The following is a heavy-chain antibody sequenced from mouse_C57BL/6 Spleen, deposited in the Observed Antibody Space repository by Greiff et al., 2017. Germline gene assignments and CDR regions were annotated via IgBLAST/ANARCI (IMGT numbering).Heavy chain of an antibody. D-gene: IGHD1-1*01. CDR2: IYPGDGDT. CDR1: GYAFSSSW. Sequence: LQESGPELVKPGASVKISCKASGYAFSSSWMNWVKQRPGKGLEWIGRIYPGDGDTNYNGKFKGKATLTADKSSSTAYMQLSSLTSEDSAVYFCALITGYAMDYWGQGTSVTVSS. V-gene: IGHV1-82*01. CDR3: ALITGYAMDY. J-gene: IGHJ4*01.